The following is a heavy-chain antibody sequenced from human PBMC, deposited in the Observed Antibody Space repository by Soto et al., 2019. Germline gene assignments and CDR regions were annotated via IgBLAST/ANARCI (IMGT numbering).Heavy chain of an antibody. CDR1: GFTFSSYA. V-gene: IGHV3-30-3*01. CDR2: ISYDGSNK. CDR3: ARALFYDSSGSRGDFDY. D-gene: IGHD3-22*01. J-gene: IGHJ4*02. Sequence: QVQLVESGGGVVQPGRSLRLSCAASGFTFSSYAMHWVRQAPGKGLEWVAVISYDGSNKYYADSVKGRFTISRDNSKNTLYLQINSLRAEDTAVYHCARALFYDSSGSRGDFDYWGQGTLVTVSS.